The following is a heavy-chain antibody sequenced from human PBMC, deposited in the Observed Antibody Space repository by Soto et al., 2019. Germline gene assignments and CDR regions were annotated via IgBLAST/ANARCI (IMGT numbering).Heavy chain of an antibody. Sequence: LRLSCAASGFTFSSYGMHWVRQAPGKGLEWVAVIWYDGSNKYYADSVKGRFTISRDNSKNTLYLQMNSLRAEDTAVYYCARDPKYGSGSYFGYWGQGTLVTSPQ. V-gene: IGHV3-33*01. D-gene: IGHD3-10*01. J-gene: IGHJ4*02. CDR1: GFTFSSYG. CDR3: ARDPKYGSGSYFGY. CDR2: IWYDGSNK.